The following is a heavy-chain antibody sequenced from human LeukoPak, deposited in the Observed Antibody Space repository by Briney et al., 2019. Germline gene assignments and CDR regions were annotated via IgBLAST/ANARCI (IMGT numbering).Heavy chain of an antibody. CDR2: ITGGSDYI. CDR3: VRDRSVVATIQEGDYFDY. CDR1: GFTFSDYT. Sequence: GGSLRLSCAASGFTFSDYTMNWVRQFPGKGLEWVSSITGGSDYIYYADSVKGRFTISRDNAKKSLYLQMNSLRAEDTAVYYCVRDRSVVATIQEGDYFDYWGQGTLVTVSS. V-gene: IGHV3-21*01. J-gene: IGHJ4*02. D-gene: IGHD5-12*01.